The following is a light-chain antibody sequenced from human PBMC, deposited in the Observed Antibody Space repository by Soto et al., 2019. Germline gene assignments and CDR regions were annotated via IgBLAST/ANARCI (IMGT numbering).Light chain of an antibody. Sequence: DIQMTPSPSSLSASVGDRVTITCRASQGITNYLAWYQQKPGKVPKLLIYGASTLQSGVPSRFSGSGSGTDFTLVINNLQPEDVATYYCQKYNSAHSYSFGQGTKLEI. J-gene: IGKJ1*01. CDR3: QKYNSAHSYS. V-gene: IGKV1-27*01. CDR2: GAS. CDR1: QGITNY.